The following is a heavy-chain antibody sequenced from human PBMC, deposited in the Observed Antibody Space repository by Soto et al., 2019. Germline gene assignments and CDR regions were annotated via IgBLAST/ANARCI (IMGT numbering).Heavy chain of an antibody. CDR2: IYYSGST. J-gene: IGHJ3*02. D-gene: IGHD3-22*01. CDR1: GGSISSGGYY. CDR3: NLYYYDSSGYSRDAFDI. V-gene: IGHV4-31*03. Sequence: QVQLQESGPGLVKPSQTLSLTCTVSGGSISSGGYYWSWIRQHPGKGLEWIGYIYYSGSTYYNPSLKSRVTISVDTSKNQFSLKLSSVTAADTAVYYCNLYYYDSSGYSRDAFDIWGQGTMVTVSS.